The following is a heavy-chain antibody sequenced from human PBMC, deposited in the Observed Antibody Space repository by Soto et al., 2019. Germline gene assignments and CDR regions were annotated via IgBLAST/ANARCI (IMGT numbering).Heavy chain of an antibody. CDR3: AKGLDGDYGVGWFDL. CDR1: GFTSRAYA. CDR2: ISNSVDNT. J-gene: IGHJ5*02. Sequence: EVKLLQSGGGLVRPGGSLRLSCAASGFTSRAYAMTWVRQAPGKGLEWVSSISNSVDNTYYADSVKGRFTISRDTSTNTVYLQMNRLRSEDTAIYYCAKGLDGDYGVGWFDLWGQGTLVTVSS. D-gene: IGHD4-17*01. V-gene: IGHV3-23*01.